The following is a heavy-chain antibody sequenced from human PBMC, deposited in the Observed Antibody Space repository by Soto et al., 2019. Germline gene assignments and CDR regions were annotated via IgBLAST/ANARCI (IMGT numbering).Heavy chain of an antibody. J-gene: IGHJ6*02. CDR3: ARDRYDFWSGKGYGMDV. V-gene: IGHV3-53*01. D-gene: IGHD3-3*01. CDR2: IYSGGST. CDR1: GFTVSSNY. Sequence: GGSLRLSCAASGFTVSSNYMSWVRQAPGKGLEWVSVIYSGGSTYYADSVKGRFTISRDNSKNTLYLQMNSLRAEDTAVYYCARDRYDFWSGKGYGMDVWGQGTTVTSP.